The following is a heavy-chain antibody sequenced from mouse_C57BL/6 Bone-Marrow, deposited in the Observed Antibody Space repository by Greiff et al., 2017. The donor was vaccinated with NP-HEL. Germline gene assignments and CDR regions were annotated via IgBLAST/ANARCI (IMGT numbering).Heavy chain of an antibody. CDR1: GYTFTEYT. D-gene: IGHD1-1*02. V-gene: IGHV1-62-2*01. CDR3: ACHELWGTHYYPLGY. J-gene: IGHJ4*01. CDR2: FYPGSGSI. Sequence: QVQLQQSGAELVKPGASVKLSCKASGYTFTEYTIHWVKQRSGQGLEWIGWFYPGSGSIKYNEKFKDKATLTADKSSSTVYMALSRLPSDVSSVYFCACHELWGTHYYPLGYWGQGTSVTVSS.